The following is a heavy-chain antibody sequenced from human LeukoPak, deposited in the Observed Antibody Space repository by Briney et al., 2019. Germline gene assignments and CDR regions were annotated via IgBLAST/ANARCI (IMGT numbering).Heavy chain of an antibody. D-gene: IGHD3-10*01. CDR1: GFTFSSYE. Sequence: GGSLRLSCEASGFTFSSYEMNWVRQAPGKGLEWVSYISDGGSTIYADSVKGRFTISRDNAKNSLYLEVNSLRAEDTAVYYCARCGYSGSGFSTNWLDVWGQGTLVTVSS. CDR3: ARCGYSGSGFSTNWLDV. J-gene: IGHJ4*02. CDR2: ISDGGST. V-gene: IGHV3-48*03.